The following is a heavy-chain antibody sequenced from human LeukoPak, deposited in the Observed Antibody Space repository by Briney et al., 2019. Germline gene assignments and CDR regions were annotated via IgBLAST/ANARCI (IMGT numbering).Heavy chain of an antibody. V-gene: IGHV3-23*01. CDR3: ARTNYQLPYNWFDP. CDR2: ISGSGGST. D-gene: IGHD2-2*01. CDR1: GFTFSSYG. Sequence: GGSLRLSCAASGFTFSSYGMSWVRQAPGKGLEWVSAISGSGGSTYYADSVKGRFTISRDNAKNSLYLQMNSLRAEDTAVYYCARTNYQLPYNWFDPWGPGTLVTVSS. J-gene: IGHJ5*02.